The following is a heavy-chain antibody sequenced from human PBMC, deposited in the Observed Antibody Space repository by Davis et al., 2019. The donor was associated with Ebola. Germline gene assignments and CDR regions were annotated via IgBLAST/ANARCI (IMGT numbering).Heavy chain of an antibody. CDR2: INPSGGTT. V-gene: IGHV1-46*01. J-gene: IGHJ6*02. CDR1: GYTLVSYY. D-gene: IGHD2-8*01. Sequence: AASVKVSCKASGYTLVSYYAHWVRQAPGQGLEWMGIINPSGGTTTYAQKLQGRVTMTTDTSTSTAYMELRSLRSDDTAVYYCARVWDCTNGVCYYYYGMDVWGQGTTVTVSS. CDR3: ARVWDCTNGVCYYYYGMDV.